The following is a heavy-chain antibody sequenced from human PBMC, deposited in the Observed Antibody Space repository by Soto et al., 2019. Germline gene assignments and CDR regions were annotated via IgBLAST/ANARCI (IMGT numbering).Heavy chain of an antibody. J-gene: IGHJ3*02. CDR2: ISSSGSTI. CDR3: ARRMDFGDAFAI. V-gene: IGHV3-48*03. Sequence: GGSLRLSCAASGFTFSSYEMNWVRQAPGKGLEWVSYISSSGSTIYYADSVKGRFTISRDNAKNSLYLQMNSLRAEDTAVYYCARRMDFGDAFAIWGQGTMVTVSS. D-gene: IGHD2-2*03. CDR1: GFTFSSYE.